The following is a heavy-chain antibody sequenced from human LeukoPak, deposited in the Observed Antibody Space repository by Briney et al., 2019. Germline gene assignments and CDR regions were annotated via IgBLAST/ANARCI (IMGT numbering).Heavy chain of an antibody. D-gene: IGHD2-21*02. CDR3: ARQFPYCGGDCSSFDY. V-gene: IGHV3-48*03. J-gene: IGHJ4*02. CDR2: ISTSGSII. CDR1: RFIFSSYE. Sequence: GGSLRLSCAASRFIFSSYEMNWVRQAPGKGLEWISYISTSGSIIYYADSVKGRFAISRDNAKNSLYLQMNSLRAEDSAVYYCARQFPYCGGDCSSFDYWGQGTLVTVSS.